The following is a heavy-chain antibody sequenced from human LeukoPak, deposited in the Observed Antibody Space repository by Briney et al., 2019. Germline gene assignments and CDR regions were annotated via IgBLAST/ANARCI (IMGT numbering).Heavy chain of an antibody. CDR3: ASILGTLSAFDI. D-gene: IGHD6-13*01. J-gene: IGHJ3*02. Sequence: SVKVSCKASGGTFSSHAISWVRQAPGQGLEWMGRIIPILGIANYAQKFQGRVTITADKSTSTAYMELSSLRSEDTAVYYWASILGTLSAFDIWGQGTMVTVSS. CDR2: IIPILGIA. V-gene: IGHV1-69*04. CDR1: GGTFSSHA.